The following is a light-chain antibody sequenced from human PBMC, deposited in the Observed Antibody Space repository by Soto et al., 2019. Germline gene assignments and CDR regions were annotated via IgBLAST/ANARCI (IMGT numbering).Light chain of an antibody. V-gene: IGKV1-5*01. J-gene: IGKJ2*01. CDR1: QSINSW. CDR3: QQYNSYPYT. Sequence: DIQMTQSPSTLSASVGDRVTITCRASQSINSWLAWYQQKPGKAPKFLIYDASSLEVGVPSRFSGSGPGTEFTLTISSLQPDDFATYYCQQYNSYPYTFGQGTKLEIK. CDR2: DAS.